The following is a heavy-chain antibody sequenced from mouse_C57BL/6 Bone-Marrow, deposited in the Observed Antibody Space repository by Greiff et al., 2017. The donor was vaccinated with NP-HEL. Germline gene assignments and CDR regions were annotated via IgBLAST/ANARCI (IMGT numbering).Heavy chain of an antibody. CDR1: GYAFTNYL. CDR3: ARAPFYYGYPWFAY. CDR2: INPGSGGS. J-gene: IGHJ3*01. V-gene: IGHV1-54*01. Sequence: QVQLKESGAELVRPGTSVKVSCKASGYAFTNYLIEWVKQRPGQGLEWVGVINPGSGGSNYNEKFKGKATLTADKSSSTAYMQLSSLTSEDSAVYSCARAPFYYGYPWFAYWGQGTLVTVSA. D-gene: IGHD2-2*01.